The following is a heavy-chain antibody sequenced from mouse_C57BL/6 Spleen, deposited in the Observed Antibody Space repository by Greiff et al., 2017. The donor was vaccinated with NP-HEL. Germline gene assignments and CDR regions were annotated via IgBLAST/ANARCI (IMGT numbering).Heavy chain of an antibody. CDR1: GYTFTSYW. V-gene: IGHV1-53*01. CDR2: INPSNGGT. D-gene: IGHD2-5*01. Sequence: QVQLQQPGTELVKPGASVKLSCKASGYTFTSYWMHWVKQRPGQGLEWIGNINPSNGGTNYNEKFKSKATLTVDKSSSTASMQLSSLTSQDSALYYCARSGGSNYGVLYYYAMGYWGQGTSVPVSS. J-gene: IGHJ4*01. CDR3: ARSGGSNYGVLYYYAMGY.